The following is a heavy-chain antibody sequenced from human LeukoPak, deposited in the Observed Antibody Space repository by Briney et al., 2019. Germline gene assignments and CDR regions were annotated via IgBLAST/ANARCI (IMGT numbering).Heavy chain of an antibody. V-gene: IGHV3-23*01. CDR2: ISGSGGST. J-gene: IGHJ6*03. D-gene: IGHD6-19*01. CDR3: AKAHSSGWYYNYYYMDV. Sequence: GGSLRLSCAASGFTFSSYAMSWVRQAPGKGLEWVSAISGSGGSTYYADSVKGRFTISRDNSKNTLYLQMNSLRAEETAVYYCAKAHSSGWYYNYYYMDVWGKGTTVTVSS. CDR1: GFTFSSYA.